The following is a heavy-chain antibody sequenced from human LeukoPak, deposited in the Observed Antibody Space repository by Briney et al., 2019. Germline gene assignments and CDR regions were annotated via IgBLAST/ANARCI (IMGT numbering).Heavy chain of an antibody. J-gene: IGHJ2*01. V-gene: IGHV3-23*01. CDR1: GFTFTSYA. Sequence: GGSLRLSCAASGFTFTSYAMSWVRQAPGKGLEWVSTLSGSDSGTYYADSVKGRFIFSRDNSKNTLYLQMNSLRAEDTAVFYCARHLQTIQKYFDLWGRGTLVTVSS. CDR2: LSGSDSGT. D-gene: IGHD5-24*01. CDR3: ARHLQTIQKYFDL.